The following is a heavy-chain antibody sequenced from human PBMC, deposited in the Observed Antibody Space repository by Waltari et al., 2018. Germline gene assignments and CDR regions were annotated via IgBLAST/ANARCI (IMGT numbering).Heavy chain of an antibody. Sequence: EVQLGESGGGWVQPGGSLRLPCAASGFTLSPYWMTGVRQAPGKGLEWVANINQDGSDKNYVDSVKGRFTISRDNARNSLYLQMNSLRAEDTAVYYCARHNGNYYYAMDVWGQGTTVTVSS. CDR2: INQDGSDK. V-gene: IGHV3-7*01. CDR3: ARHNGNYYYAMDV. J-gene: IGHJ6*02. CDR1: GFTLSPYW. D-gene: IGHD1-20*01.